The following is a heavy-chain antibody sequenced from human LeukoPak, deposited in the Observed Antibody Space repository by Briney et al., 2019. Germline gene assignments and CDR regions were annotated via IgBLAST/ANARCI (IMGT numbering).Heavy chain of an antibody. CDR2: ISSSGSTI. D-gene: IGHD2-2*01. Sequence: PGGSLRLSCAASGFTFSDYYMSWIRQAPGKGLEWVSYISSSGSTIYYADSVKGRSTISRDNAKNSLYLQMNSLRAEDTAIYYCARDLGSSISCYSDWGQGTLVTVSS. V-gene: IGHV3-11*04. J-gene: IGHJ4*02. CDR3: ARDLGSSISCYSD. CDR1: GFTFSDYY.